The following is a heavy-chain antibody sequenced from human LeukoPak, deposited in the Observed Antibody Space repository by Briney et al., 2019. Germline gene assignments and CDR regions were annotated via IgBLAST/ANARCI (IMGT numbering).Heavy chain of an antibody. D-gene: IGHD3-10*01. CDR1: GGSISSSSYY. CDR3: ARQGTNELLWFGELLEPHDAFDI. CDR2: IYYSGST. V-gene: IGHV4-39*01. Sequence: SETLSLTCTVSGGSISSSSYYWGWIRQPPGKGLEWIGSIYYSGSTYYNPSLKSRVTISVDTSKNQFSLKLSSVTAADTAVYYCARQGTNELLWFGELLEPHDAFDIWGQGTMVTVSS. J-gene: IGHJ3*02.